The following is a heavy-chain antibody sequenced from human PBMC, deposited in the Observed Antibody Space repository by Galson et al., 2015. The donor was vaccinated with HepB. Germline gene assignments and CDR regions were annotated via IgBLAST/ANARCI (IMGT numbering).Heavy chain of an antibody. J-gene: IGHJ6*03. V-gene: IGHV1-69*13. Sequence: SVKVSCKASGGTFSSYAISWVRQAPGQGLEWMGGIIPIFGTANYAQKFQGRVTITADESTSTAYMELSSLRSEDTAVYYCARDGYSSSWYGYYYYMDVWGKGTTVTVSS. CDR3: ARDGYSSSWYGYYYYMDV. CDR2: IIPIFGTA. CDR1: GGTFSSYA. D-gene: IGHD6-13*01.